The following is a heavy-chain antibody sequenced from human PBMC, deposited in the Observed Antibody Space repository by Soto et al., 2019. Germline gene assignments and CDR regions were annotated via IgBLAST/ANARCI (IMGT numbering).Heavy chain of an antibody. Sequence: SETLSLTCTVSGGSVSSYYWSWIRQSPGKGLEWIGYIYYSGSTNYNPSLKSRVTISVDTSKNQFSLKLSSVTAADTAVYYCARQYSSSWYWFDPWGQGTLVTVSS. V-gene: IGHV4-59*08. D-gene: IGHD6-13*01. J-gene: IGHJ5*02. CDR2: IYYSGST. CDR1: GGSVSSYY. CDR3: ARQYSSSWYWFDP.